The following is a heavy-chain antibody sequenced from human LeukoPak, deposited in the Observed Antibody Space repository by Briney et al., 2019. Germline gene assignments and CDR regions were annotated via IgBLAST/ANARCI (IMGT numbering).Heavy chain of an antibody. CDR3: AKATVETTVTTLHFDY. V-gene: IGHV3-9*01. CDR2: ISWNSGSI. D-gene: IGHD4-17*01. Sequence: PGRSLRLSCAASGFTFDDYAMHWVRQAPGKGLEWVSGISWNSGSIGYADSVKGRFTVSRDNAKNSLYLQMNSLRAEDTALYYCAKATVETTVTTLHFDYWGQGTLVTVSS. J-gene: IGHJ4*02. CDR1: GFTFDDYA.